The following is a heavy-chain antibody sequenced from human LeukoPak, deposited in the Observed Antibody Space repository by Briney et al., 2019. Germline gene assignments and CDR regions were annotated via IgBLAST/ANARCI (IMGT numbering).Heavy chain of an antibody. J-gene: IGHJ4*02. CDR3: ARALWFGELLPYYFDY. CDR1: GDSISSSSNY. Sequence: SETLSLTCTVSGDSISSSSNYWGWIRQPPGKGLEWIGSINYSGSTYNNPSLKSRVTISVDTSKNQFSLKLSSVTAADTAVYYCARALWFGELLPYYFDYWGQGTLVTVSS. CDR2: INYSGST. V-gene: IGHV4-39*07. D-gene: IGHD3-10*01.